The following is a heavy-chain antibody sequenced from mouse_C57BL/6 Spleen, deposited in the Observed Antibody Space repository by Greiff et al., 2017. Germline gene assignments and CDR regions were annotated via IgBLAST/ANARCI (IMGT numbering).Heavy chain of an antibody. D-gene: IGHD1-1*01. CDR3: ARHYYGSSYRYFDV. CDR2: IDPSDSYT. CDR1: GYTFTSYW. V-gene: IGHV1-50*01. J-gene: IGHJ1*03. Sequence: QVQLQQPGAELVKPGASVKLSCKASGYTFTSYWMQWVKQRPGQGLEWIGEIDPSDSYTNYNQKFKGKAPLTVDTSSSTAYMQLSSLTSEDSAVYYCARHYYGSSYRYFDVWGTGTTVTVSS.